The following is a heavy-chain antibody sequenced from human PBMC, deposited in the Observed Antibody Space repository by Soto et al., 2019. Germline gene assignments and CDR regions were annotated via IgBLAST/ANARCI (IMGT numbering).Heavy chain of an antibody. J-gene: IGHJ6*02. Sequence: PGGSLRLSCAASGFTFSSYAMHWVRQAPGKGLEWVAVISYDGSNKYYADSVKGRFTISRDNSKNTLYLQVNSLRAEDTAVYYCAKGGGDFWTGYADRFYYFGMDVWGQGTTVTVSS. D-gene: IGHD3-3*01. CDR2: ISYDGSNK. CDR3: AKGGGDFWTGYADRFYYFGMDV. V-gene: IGHV3-30-3*01. CDR1: GFTFSSYA.